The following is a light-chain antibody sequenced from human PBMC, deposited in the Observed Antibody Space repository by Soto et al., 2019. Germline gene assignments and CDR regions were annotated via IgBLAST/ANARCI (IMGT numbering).Light chain of an antibody. CDR2: NVS. Sequence: QSALTQPASVSGSPGQSITISCTGTDSDVGGYNYVSWYQHHPGNAPKVMIYNVSYRPSGVSNRFSGSKSGNTASLTISGLQAEDEDDYYCSSYTTIGVGVFGGGTKLTVL. V-gene: IGLV2-14*03. J-gene: IGLJ2*01. CDR3: SSYTTIGVGV. CDR1: DSDVGGYNY.